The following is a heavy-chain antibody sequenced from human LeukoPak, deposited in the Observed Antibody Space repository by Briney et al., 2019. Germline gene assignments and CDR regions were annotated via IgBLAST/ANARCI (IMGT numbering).Heavy chain of an antibody. CDR1: GYTFTSYG. Sequence: ASVNVSCKASGYTFTSYGISWVRQAPGQGLEWMGWISAYNGNTNYAQKLQGRVTMTTDTSTSTAYMELRSLRSDDTAVYYCARDIVGGSYHKNFDYWGQGTLVTVSS. J-gene: IGHJ4*02. D-gene: IGHD1-26*01. CDR2: ISAYNGNT. CDR3: ARDIVGGSYHKNFDY. V-gene: IGHV1-18*01.